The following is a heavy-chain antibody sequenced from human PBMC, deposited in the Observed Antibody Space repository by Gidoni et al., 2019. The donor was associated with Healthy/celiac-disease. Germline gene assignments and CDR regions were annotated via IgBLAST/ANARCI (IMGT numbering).Heavy chain of an antibody. D-gene: IGHD3-10*01. V-gene: IGHV1-18*01. J-gene: IGHJ4*02. CDR3: ARDEGFGEFLLYYFDY. CDR1: GYPFTSYG. Sequence: QVQLVQSGAEVKKPGASVQVSCKASGYPFTSYGISWLRQAPGQGLEWMGWISAYNGNTNYAQKLQGRVTMTTDTSTSTAYMELRRLRSDDTAVYYCARDEGFGEFLLYYFDYWGQGTLVTVSS. CDR2: ISAYNGNT.